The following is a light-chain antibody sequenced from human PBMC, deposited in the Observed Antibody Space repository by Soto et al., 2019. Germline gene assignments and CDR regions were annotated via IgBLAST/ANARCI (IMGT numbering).Light chain of an antibody. J-gene: IGLJ2*01. CDR2: QVT. CDR1: SRDVGGYNY. Sequence: QSALTQPPSASGSPGQSVTISCTGTSRDVGGYNYVSWYQQHPGKAPKLMIYQVTKRPSGVPDRFSASKSGNTASLTVSGLQAEDDAYYYCTSYAGDNNLVFGGGTKVTVL. V-gene: IGLV2-8*01. CDR3: TSYAGDNNLV.